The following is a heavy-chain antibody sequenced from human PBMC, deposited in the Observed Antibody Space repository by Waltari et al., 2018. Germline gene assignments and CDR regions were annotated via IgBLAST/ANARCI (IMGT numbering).Heavy chain of an antibody. V-gene: IGHV4-34*01. J-gene: IGHJ6*02. Sequence: QVQLQQWGAGLLKPSETLSLTCAVYGGSFSGYYWSWIRQPPGKGLEWIGEINPSGRTNYNPSLKSRVTISVDTSKNQFSLKLSSVTAADTAVYYCARGDYDYVWGSYRYLYGMDVWGQGTTVTVSS. D-gene: IGHD3-16*02. CDR1: GGSFSGYY. CDR2: INPSGRT. CDR3: ARGDYDYVWGSYRYLYGMDV.